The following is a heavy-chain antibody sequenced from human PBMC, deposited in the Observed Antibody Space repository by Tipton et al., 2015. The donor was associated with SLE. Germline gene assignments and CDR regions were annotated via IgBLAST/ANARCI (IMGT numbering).Heavy chain of an antibody. CDR1: GFTFSSYA. V-gene: IGHV3-23*03. Sequence: SLRLSCAASGFTFSSYAMNWVRQAPGKGLEWVSGIYGDGSSTYYADSVRGRFTISRDNSKNTLYLQMHSLRAEDTAVYYCAGGVAYYYYYYMDVWGKGTTVTVSS. J-gene: IGHJ6*03. CDR2: IYGDGSST. D-gene: IGHD2-15*01. CDR3: AGGVAYYYYYYMDV.